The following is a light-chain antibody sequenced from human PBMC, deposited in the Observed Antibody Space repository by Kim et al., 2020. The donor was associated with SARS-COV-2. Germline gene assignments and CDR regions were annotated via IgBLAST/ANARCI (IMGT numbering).Light chain of an antibody. CDR1: SSDIGGPNY. CDR2: DVT. Sequence: QSALTQPASVSGSPGQSITVSCTGTSSDIGGPNYASWYQQLPGKAPKLILYDVTNRPSGVSDRFSDSKSGNTASLTISGLQPDDEADYYCSSYTSASTLVFGTGTKVTVL. CDR3: SSYTSASTLV. J-gene: IGLJ1*01. V-gene: IGLV2-14*03.